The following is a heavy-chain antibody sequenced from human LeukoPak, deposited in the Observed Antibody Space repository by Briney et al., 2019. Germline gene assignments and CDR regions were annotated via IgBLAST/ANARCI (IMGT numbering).Heavy chain of an antibody. D-gene: IGHD3-10*01. CDR1: GFTFSSYA. CDR3: ANVYYFGSGTYESRIFDY. V-gene: IGHV3-23*01. CDR2: ISGGGGST. J-gene: IGHJ4*02. Sequence: PGGSLRLSCAASGFTFSSYAMSWVRQGPGKGLEWVSAISGGGGSTYYADSVTGRFTISRDNSKNTLYLQMNSLRAEDTAVYYCANVYYFGSGTYESRIFDYWGQGILVTVSS.